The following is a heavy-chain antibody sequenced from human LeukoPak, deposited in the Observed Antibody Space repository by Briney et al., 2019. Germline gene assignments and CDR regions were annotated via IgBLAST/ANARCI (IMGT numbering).Heavy chain of an antibody. CDR3: ARMDYDFWSGFRQDYYYYGMDV. V-gene: IGHV1-3*01. Sequence: ASVKVSCKASGYTFTSYAMHWVRQAPGQRLEWMGWINAGNGNTKYSQKFQGRATITRDTSASTAYMELSSLRSEDTAVYYCARMDYDFWSGFRQDYYYYGMDVWGQGTTVTVSS. CDR2: INAGNGNT. CDR1: GYTFTSYA. J-gene: IGHJ6*02. D-gene: IGHD3-3*01.